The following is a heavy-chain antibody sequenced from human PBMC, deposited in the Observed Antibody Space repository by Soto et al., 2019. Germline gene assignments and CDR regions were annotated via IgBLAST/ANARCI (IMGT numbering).Heavy chain of an antibody. J-gene: IGHJ4*02. CDR1: GGSFSGYY. D-gene: IGHD3-22*01. V-gene: IGHV4-34*01. Sequence: QVQLQQWGAGLLKPSETLSLTCAVYGGSFSGYYWSWIRQPPGKGLEWIGEINNSGSTNYNPSLKSRVTISVDTSKNQFSLKLSSVTAADTAVYYCARGRVYYYDSSGYLLYWGQGTLVTVSS. CDR2: INNSGST. CDR3: ARGRVYYYDSSGYLLY.